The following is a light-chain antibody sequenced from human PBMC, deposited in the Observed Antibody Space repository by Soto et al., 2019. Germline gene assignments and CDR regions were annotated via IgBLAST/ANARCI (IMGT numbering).Light chain of an antibody. CDR1: SSDVAKYNY. CDR3: SSYTSSSTFYV. Sequence: QSALTQPASVSGSPGQSITISCTGTSSDVAKYNYVSWYQQHPGRAPKLMIYDVARWPSGVPDRFSGSKSGNTASLTISGLQAEDEADYYCSSYTSSSTFYVFGTGTKVTVL. J-gene: IGLJ1*01. CDR2: DVA. V-gene: IGLV2-14*03.